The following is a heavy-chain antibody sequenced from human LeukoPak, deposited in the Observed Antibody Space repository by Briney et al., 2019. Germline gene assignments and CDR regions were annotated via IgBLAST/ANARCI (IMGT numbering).Heavy chain of an antibody. CDR2: ISTYNGNT. CDR1: GYTFTNYG. D-gene: IGHD3-10*01. Sequence: ASVKVSCKAAGYTFTNYGVNWVRQAPGQGLEWMGWISTYNGNTNYAQRLQGRVTMITDTSTRTAYMELRSLKSDDTAVYYCARGSYYYGSGSQYYFDYWGQGTLVTVSS. V-gene: IGHV1-18*01. J-gene: IGHJ4*02. CDR3: ARGSYYYGSGSQYYFDY.